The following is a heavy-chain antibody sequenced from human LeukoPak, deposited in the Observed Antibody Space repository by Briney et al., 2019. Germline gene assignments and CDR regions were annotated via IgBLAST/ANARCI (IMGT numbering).Heavy chain of an antibody. CDR3: ARLFHPALSGNYPFDY. V-gene: IGHV4-59*01. J-gene: IGHJ4*02. CDR1: GGSISTYY. CDR2: IYYSGST. Sequence: SETLSLTCSVSGGSISTYYWSWIRQPPGKGLEWIAYIYYSGSTSYNPSLNSRVTISVDTSKNQFSLKLNSVTAADTAVYYCARLFHPALSGNYPFDYWGQGTLVTVSS. D-gene: IGHD1-26*01.